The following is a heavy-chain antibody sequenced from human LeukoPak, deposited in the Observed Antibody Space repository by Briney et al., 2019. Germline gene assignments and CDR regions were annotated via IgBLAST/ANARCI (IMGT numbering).Heavy chain of an antibody. J-gene: IGHJ6*02. V-gene: IGHV4-59*01. CDR3: AGARYGSGGTHMDV. D-gene: IGHD3-10*01. Sequence: SETLSLTCTVSGGSISSYYWSWIRQPPGKGLEWIGYIYYSGSTNYNPSLKSRVTISVDTSKNQFSLKLSSVTAADTAVYYCAGARYGSGGTHMDVWGQGTTVTVSS. CDR2: IYYSGST. CDR1: GGSISSYY.